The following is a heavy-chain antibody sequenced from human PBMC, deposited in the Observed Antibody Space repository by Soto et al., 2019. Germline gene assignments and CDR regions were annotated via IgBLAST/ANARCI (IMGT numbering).Heavy chain of an antibody. CDR3: ASETGYDVTWFDP. V-gene: IGHV4-61*01. CDR1: GGSVSSGSYY. D-gene: IGHD3-9*01. CDR2: IYYSGST. J-gene: IGHJ5*02. Sequence: SETLSLTCTVSGGSVSSGSYYWSWIRQPPGKGLEWIGYIYYSGSTNYNPSLKSRVTISVDTSKNQFSLKLSSVTAADTAVYYCASETGYDVTWFDPWGQGTLVTVSS.